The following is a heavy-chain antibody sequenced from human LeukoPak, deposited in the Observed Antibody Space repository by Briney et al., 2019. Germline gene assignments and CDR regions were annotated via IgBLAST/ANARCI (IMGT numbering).Heavy chain of an antibody. J-gene: IGHJ4*02. V-gene: IGHV4-39*01. Sequence: ASETLSLTCTASGGSISSSSYYWGWIRQPPGKGLEWIGSIYYSGSTYYNPSLKSRVTISVDTSKNQFSLKLSSVTAADTAVYYCAKKRGATFVDYWGQGTLVTVSS. D-gene: IGHD1-26*01. CDR2: IYYSGST. CDR3: AKKRGATFVDY. CDR1: GGSISSSSYY.